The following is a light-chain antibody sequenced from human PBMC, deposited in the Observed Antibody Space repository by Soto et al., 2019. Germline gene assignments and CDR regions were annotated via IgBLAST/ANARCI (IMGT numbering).Light chain of an antibody. CDR2: RAS. V-gene: IGKV3-15*01. J-gene: IGKJ1*01. CDR1: QSVSSN. Sequence: EIVMTQSPATLSVSPGERATLSCRASQSVSSNLAWYQQKPGQAPRLLIYRASTRATGTPARFSGSGSGTEFTLTISSLQSEDFAVYYCQQYNNWPETFGQGTKVDIK. CDR3: QQYNNWPET.